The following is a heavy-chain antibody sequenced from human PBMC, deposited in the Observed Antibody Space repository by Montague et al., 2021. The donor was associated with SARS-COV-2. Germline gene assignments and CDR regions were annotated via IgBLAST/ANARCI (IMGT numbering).Heavy chain of an antibody. CDR2: INHSGST. CDR3: ASLTLGYCSSTSCYSDWFDS. D-gene: IGHD2-2*02. V-gene: IGHV4-34*01. Sequence: SETLSLTCAVYGGSFNDYYWSWIRQPPGKGLEWIGQINHSGSTNYNPSLKSRVTISVDTSKNQFSLKLSSVTAADTAVYYCASLTLGYCSSTSCYSDWFDSWGQGTLVTVSS. J-gene: IGHJ5*01. CDR1: GGSFNDYY.